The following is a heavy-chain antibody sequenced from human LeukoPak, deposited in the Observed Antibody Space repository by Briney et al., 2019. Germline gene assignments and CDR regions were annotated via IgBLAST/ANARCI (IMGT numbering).Heavy chain of an antibody. J-gene: IGHJ4*02. D-gene: IGHD3-10*01. V-gene: IGHV3-23*01. CDR1: GFTFSSYA. CDR3: AKDQSDYYGSGSYYDY. CDR2: ISGSGGST. Sequence: GSLRLSCAASGFTFSSYAMSWVRQAPGKGLEWVSAISGSGGSTYYADSVKGRFTISRDNSKNTLYLQMNSLRAEDTAVYYCAKDQSDYYGSGSYYDYWGQGTLVTVSS.